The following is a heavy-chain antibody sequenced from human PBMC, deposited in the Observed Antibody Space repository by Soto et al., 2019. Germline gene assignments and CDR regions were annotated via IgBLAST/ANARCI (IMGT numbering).Heavy chain of an antibody. CDR1: GYTFTRSG. V-gene: IGHV1-18*01. CDR2: ISTYNGDT. CDR3: AREGVAPYCDYVMGA. D-gene: IGHD2-15*01. J-gene: IGHJ6*02. Sequence: QVQLVQSGAEVKKPGASVKVSCKASGYTFTRSGISWVRQAPGQGLEWVGWISTYNGDTNYAQTFEGRVTMTTDTATSNVHMEVSSLRSGETAVDDCAREGVAPYCDYVMGAWGQGTPVTVSS.